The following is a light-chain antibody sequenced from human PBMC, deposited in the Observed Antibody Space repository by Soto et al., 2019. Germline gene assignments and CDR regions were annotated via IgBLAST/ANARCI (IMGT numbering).Light chain of an antibody. J-gene: IGKJ1*01. CDR3: LQDYGDSWT. Sequence: TQSPSSLSASVGEKIIITCRASRDVGSDVSWYQQKPGQAPKLLIYAASNLYTGVPSRFSGSRSGTEFTPTISSLQPEDFASYYCLQDYGDSWTFGQGTKVDIK. V-gene: IGKV1-6*01. CDR2: AAS. CDR1: RDVGSD.